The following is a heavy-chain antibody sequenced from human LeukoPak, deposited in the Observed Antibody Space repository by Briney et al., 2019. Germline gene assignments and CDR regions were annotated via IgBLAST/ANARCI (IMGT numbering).Heavy chain of an antibody. CDR1: GYTFTSYA. CDR3: ARGLRGYSYGYEIDY. D-gene: IGHD5-18*01. CDR2: INAGNGNT. J-gene: IGHJ4*02. Sequence: ASVKVSCKASGYTFTSYAMHWVRQAPGQRLEWMGWINAGNGNTKYSQKFQGRVTITRDTSASTAYMELSSLRSEDTAVYYCARGLRGYSYGYEIDYWGQGTLVTVSS. V-gene: IGHV1-3*01.